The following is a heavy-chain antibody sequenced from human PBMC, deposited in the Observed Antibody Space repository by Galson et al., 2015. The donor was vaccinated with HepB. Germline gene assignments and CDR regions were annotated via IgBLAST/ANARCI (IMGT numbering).Heavy chain of an antibody. V-gene: IGHV4-61*01. CDR3: ARFTVAGNYWYFDL. D-gene: IGHD6-19*01. Sequence: SEPLSLTCTVSGGSVSSGSYYWSWIRQPPGKGLEWIGYIYYSGSTNYNPSLKSRVTISVDTSKNQFSLKLSSVTAADTAVYYCARFTVAGNYWYFDLWGRGTLVTVSS. CDR2: IYYSGST. CDR1: GGSVSSGSYY. J-gene: IGHJ2*01.